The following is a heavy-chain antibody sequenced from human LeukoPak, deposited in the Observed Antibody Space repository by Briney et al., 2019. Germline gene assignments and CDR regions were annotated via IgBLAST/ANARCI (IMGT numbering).Heavy chain of an antibody. CDR1: GGSISSGDYY. V-gene: IGHV4-30-4*08. CDR3: ARGPLAAAGTLTYYYYGMDV. CDR2: INHSGST. D-gene: IGHD6-13*01. Sequence: SQTLSLTCTVSGGSISSGDYYWSWIRQPPGKGLEWIGEINHSGSTNYNPSLKSRVTISVDTSKNQFSLKLSSVTAADTAVYYCARGPLAAAGTLTYYYYGMDVWGQGTTVTVSS. J-gene: IGHJ6*02.